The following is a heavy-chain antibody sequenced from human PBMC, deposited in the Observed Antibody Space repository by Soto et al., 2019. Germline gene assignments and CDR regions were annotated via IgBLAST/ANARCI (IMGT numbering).Heavy chain of an antibody. J-gene: IGHJ4*02. D-gene: IGHD6-19*01. V-gene: IGHV4-59*01. Sequence: SETLSLTCTVSGGSISSYYWSWIRQPPGKGLEWIGYIYYSGSTNYNPSLKSRVTISVDTSKNQFSLKLSSVTAADTAVYYCARAAGGQWLDYWGQGTLVTVSS. CDR3: ARAAGGQWLDY. CDR2: IYYSGST. CDR1: GGSISSYY.